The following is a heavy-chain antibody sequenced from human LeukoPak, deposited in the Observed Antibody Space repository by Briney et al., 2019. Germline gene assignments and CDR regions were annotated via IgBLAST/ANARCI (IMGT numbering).Heavy chain of an antibody. J-gene: IGHJ1*01. V-gene: IGHV3-33*06. CDR3: AKDTRSRYFQD. D-gene: IGHD3-16*01. CDR2: IWYDGSNK. Sequence: QPGGSLRLSCAASGFTFSNHGMHWVRQAPGKGLEGVAVIWYDGSNKYYADSVKGRFTISRDNSKNTLYLQMNSLRAEDTAVYYCAKDTRSRYFQDWGQGTLVTASS. CDR1: GFTFSNHG.